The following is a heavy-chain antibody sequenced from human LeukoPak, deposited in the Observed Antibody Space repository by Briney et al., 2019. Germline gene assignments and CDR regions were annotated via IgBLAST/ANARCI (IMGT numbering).Heavy chain of an antibody. CDR1: GGSISSDY. J-gene: IGHJ6*02. Sequence: PSETLSLTCTVSGGSISSDYWSWIRQPPGKGLEWIGYIYYSGSTNYNPSLKSRVTISVDTSKKQFSLKLTSVTAADTAVYYCARRSLVRTVGYYYGMDVWAKGPRSPSP. V-gene: IGHV4-59*08. D-gene: IGHD1-26*01. CDR3: ARRSLVRTVGYYYGMDV. CDR2: IYYSGST.